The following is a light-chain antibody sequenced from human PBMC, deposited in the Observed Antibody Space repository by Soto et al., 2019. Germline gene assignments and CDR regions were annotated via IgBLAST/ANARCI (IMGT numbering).Light chain of an antibody. Sequence: EIVLTQSPGTLSLSPGERATLSCRASQSVDSKDLAWYQQKPGQAPRILIFAASSRATGIPDRFSGSGSGTDFTLTISRLEPGDFAVYYCQQYSYSSWTFGQGTKVEIK. CDR3: QQYSYSSWT. CDR2: AAS. V-gene: IGKV3-20*01. J-gene: IGKJ1*01. CDR1: QSVDSKD.